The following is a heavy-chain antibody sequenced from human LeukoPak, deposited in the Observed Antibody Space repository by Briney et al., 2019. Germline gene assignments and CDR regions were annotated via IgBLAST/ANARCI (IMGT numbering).Heavy chain of an antibody. CDR3: ARGAVITMVRGVIPPYWYFAL. CDR2: IIHMVST. V-gene: IGHV4-34*01. Sequence: SETLSLTCAVYGGSFSGYYWSWIRQPPGKGLEWIGEIIHMVSTNYNPSLKDPLSISVDTYKNQFSLKPRSVPAAHPAVSYCARGAVITMVRGVIPPYWYFALWGRRTLVTASS. D-gene: IGHD3-10*01. J-gene: IGHJ2*01. CDR1: GGSFSGYY.